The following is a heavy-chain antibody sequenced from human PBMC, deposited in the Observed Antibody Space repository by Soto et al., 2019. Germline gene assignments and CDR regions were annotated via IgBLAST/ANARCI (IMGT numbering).Heavy chain of an antibody. D-gene: IGHD3-10*01. CDR2: ISGSGGST. CDR3: AKNYYGSGRVNWFDP. J-gene: IGHJ5*02. CDR1: GFTFSSYA. V-gene: IGHV3-23*01. Sequence: EVQLLESGGGLVQPGGSLRLSGAASGFTFSSYAMSWVRQAPGKGLEWVSAISGSGGSTYYADSVKGRFTISRDNSKNTLYLQMNSLRAEDTAVYYCAKNYYGSGRVNWFDPWGQGTLVTVSS.